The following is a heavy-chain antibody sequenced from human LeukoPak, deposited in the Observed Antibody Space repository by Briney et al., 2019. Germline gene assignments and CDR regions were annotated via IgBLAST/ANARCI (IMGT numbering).Heavy chain of an antibody. V-gene: IGHV4-4*09. CDR2: IYTSAYT. D-gene: IGHD3-22*01. CDR1: GFPISSYD. J-gene: IGHJ4*02. Sequence: SETLSLTCTVTGFPISSYDWSWIRQPPGKGLEWIGFIYTSAYTNYNPSLKSRVTISVERSKNQFSLKLSSVTAADTAVYFCARQIRPYDSSNYHGSLRAYYFDFWGQGTQVTVSS. CDR3: ARQIRPYDSSNYHGSLRAYYFDF.